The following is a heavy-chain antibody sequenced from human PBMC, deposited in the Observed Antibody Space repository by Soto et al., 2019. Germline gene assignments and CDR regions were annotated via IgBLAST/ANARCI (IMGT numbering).Heavy chain of an antibody. CDR3: AKDIGLMITFGGVIVNNLGYYFDY. CDR1: GFTFDDYA. Sequence: EVQLVESGGGLVQPGRSLRLSCAASGFTFDDYAMHWVRQAPGKGLEWVSGISWNSGSIGYADSVKGRFTISRDNAKNSLYLQMNSLRAEDTALYYCAKDIGLMITFGGVIVNNLGYYFDYWGQGTLVTVSS. J-gene: IGHJ4*02. D-gene: IGHD3-16*02. V-gene: IGHV3-9*01. CDR2: ISWNSGSI.